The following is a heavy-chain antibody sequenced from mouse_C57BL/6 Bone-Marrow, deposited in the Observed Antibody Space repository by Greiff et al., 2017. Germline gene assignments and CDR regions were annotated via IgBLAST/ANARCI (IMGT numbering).Heavy chain of an antibody. D-gene: IGHD1-1*01. CDR1: GFSFTSYG. CDR3: AKNYYGSSFLDF. Sequence: VKLMESGPGLVAPSQRLSITCPVSGFSFTSYGVSWVRQPPGKGLEWLGVIWGDGSTNYHSALISRLSISKDNSKSQVFLKLNGRQTDYTATYYCAKNYYGSSFLDFWGQGTTLTVSS. CDR2: IWGDGST. V-gene: IGHV2-3*01. J-gene: IGHJ2*01.